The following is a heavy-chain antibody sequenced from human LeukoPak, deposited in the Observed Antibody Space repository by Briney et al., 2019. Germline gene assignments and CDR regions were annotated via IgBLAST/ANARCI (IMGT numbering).Heavy chain of an antibody. D-gene: IGHD2/OR15-2a*01. Sequence: PSETLSLTCAVSGGSISSYYWSWIRQSAGKGLEWIGRISPSGTTHYNPSLGSRVTMSVDTSNNYFSLRLSSVTAADTAVYYCARDFYASGFYFWFDPWGQGILVTVSS. CDR1: GGSISSYY. J-gene: IGHJ5*02. CDR2: ISPSGTT. V-gene: IGHV4-4*07. CDR3: ARDFYASGFYFWFDP.